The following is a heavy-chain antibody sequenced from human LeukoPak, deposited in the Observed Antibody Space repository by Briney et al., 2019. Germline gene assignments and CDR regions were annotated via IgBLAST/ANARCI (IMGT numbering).Heavy chain of an antibody. D-gene: IGHD2/OR15-2a*01. CDR2: IYHSGST. CDR1: GGYISTGNW. Sequence: SETLSLTCAVSGGYISTGNWWTWVRQSPGKGLEWIGEIYHSGSTNYNPSLKSRVSMSVDTSKNQVSLKLTSVTAADAAVYYCATQVLGYYYGLDVWGQGTTVTVSS. CDR3: ATQVLGYYYGLDV. J-gene: IGHJ6*02. V-gene: IGHV4-4*02.